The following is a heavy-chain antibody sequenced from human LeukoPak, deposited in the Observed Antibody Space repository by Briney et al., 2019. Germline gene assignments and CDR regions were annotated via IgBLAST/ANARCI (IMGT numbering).Heavy chain of an antibody. CDR3: ARDLRWLQTFDH. D-gene: IGHD5-24*01. CDR1: KFSISDYA. CDR2: ISFNGSTR. J-gene: IGHJ4*02. Sequence: GGSLRLSCAASKFSISDYAMHWVRQPPGKGLEWMAIISFNGSTRNYADSVKGRFTISRDNPRNTLYLQMNSLTAEDTAVYFCARDLRWLQTFDHWGQGSLVSVSS. V-gene: IGHV3-30-3*01.